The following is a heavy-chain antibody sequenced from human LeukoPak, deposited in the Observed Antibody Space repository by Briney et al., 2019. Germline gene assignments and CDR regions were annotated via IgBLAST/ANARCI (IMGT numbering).Heavy chain of an antibody. Sequence: GGSLRLSCATSGFFVSENYLSWVRQAPGRGLEWVSAISGSGGSTYYADSVKGRFTISRDNSKNTLYLQMNSLRAEDTAVYYCAKDYCGGDCWFDYWGQGTLVTVSS. V-gene: IGHV3-23*01. D-gene: IGHD2-21*02. CDR2: ISGSGGST. CDR1: GFFVSENY. J-gene: IGHJ4*02. CDR3: AKDYCGGDCWFDY.